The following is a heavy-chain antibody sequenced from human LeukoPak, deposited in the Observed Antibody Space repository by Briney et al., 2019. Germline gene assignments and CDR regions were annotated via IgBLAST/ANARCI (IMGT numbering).Heavy chain of an antibody. J-gene: IGHJ4*02. D-gene: IGHD3-10*01. CDR3: ARATGLLWFGELLDPVDY. Sequence: RRASVKVSCTASGYTFTSYGISWVRRAPGQGLEWMGWISAYNGNTNYAQKLQGRVTMTTDTSTNTAYMELRSLRSDDTAVYYCARATGLLWFGELLDPVDYWGQGTLVTVPS. CDR2: ISAYNGNT. V-gene: IGHV1-18*01. CDR1: GYTFTSYG.